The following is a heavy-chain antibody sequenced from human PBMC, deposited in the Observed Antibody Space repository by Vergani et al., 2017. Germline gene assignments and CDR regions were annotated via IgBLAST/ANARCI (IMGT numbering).Heavy chain of an antibody. CDR2: INSDGSNT. CDR1: GFTFSSYS. CDR3: GSGGD. Sequence: VQLVESGGGVVQPGRSLRLSCAASGFTFSSYSMNWVRQAPGKGLVWVSRINSDGSNTNYADSVKGRFTISRDNAKNTLYLQMNSLRAEDTAVYYCGSGGDWGQGTLVTVSS. V-gene: IGHV3-74*02. J-gene: IGHJ4*02. D-gene: IGHD2-21*01.